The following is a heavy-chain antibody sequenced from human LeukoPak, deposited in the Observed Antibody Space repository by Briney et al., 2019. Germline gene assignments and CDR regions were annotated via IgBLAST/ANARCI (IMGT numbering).Heavy chain of an antibody. J-gene: IGHJ5*02. CDR3: ARERIQLWSMGFDP. CDR2: IYSGGST. CDR1: GFTFSNYG. D-gene: IGHD5-18*01. V-gene: IGHV3-66*01. Sequence: GGSLRLSCAASGFTFSNYGMSWVRQAPGKGLEWVSVIYSGGSTYYADSVKGRFTISRDNSKNTLYLQMNSLRAEDTAVYYCARERIQLWSMGFDPWGQGTLVTVSS.